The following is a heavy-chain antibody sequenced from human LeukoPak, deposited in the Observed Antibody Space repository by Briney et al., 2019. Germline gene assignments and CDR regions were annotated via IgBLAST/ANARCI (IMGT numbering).Heavy chain of an antibody. Sequence: GGSLRLSCAASGFTFSSYSMNWVRQAPGKGLEWVSSISSSSSYIYYADSVKGRFTISRDNAKNSLYLQMNSLRAEDTAVYYCARDLDYCSGGSCHRFYYYYYGMDVWGQGTTVTVSS. V-gene: IGHV3-21*01. D-gene: IGHD2-15*01. CDR2: ISSSSSYI. CDR1: GFTFSSYS. J-gene: IGHJ6*02. CDR3: ARDLDYCSGGSCHRFYYYYYGMDV.